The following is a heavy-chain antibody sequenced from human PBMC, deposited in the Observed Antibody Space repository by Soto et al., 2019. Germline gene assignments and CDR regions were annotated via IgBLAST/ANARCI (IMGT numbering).Heavy chain of an antibody. D-gene: IGHD1-1*01. CDR1: GFTISSYA. V-gene: IGHV3-23*01. J-gene: IGHJ4*02. CDR2: ISDRGDTT. CDR3: AKDKPGTTSFDY. Sequence: PGGSLRLCCAASGFTISSYAMYWVRQAPGKGLEWVSAISDRGDTTHYADSVKGRFTISRDTSKNTLYLQLNTLRADDTAVYYCAKDKPGTTSFDYWGQGTLVTVSS.